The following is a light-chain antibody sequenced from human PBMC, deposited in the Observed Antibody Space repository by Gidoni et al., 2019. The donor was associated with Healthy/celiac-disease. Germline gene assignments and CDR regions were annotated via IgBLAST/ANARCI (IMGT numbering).Light chain of an antibody. CDR3: CSYAGSYTLVV. J-gene: IGLJ2*01. V-gene: IGLV2-11*01. CDR2: DVS. Sequence: SALTQPRSVSGSPGQSVTISCTGTSSDVGGYNYVSWYQQHPGKAPKLMIYDVSKRPSGVPDRFSGSKSGNTASLTISGLQAEDEAVYYCCSYAGSYTLVVFGGGTKLTVL. CDR1: SSDVGGYNY.